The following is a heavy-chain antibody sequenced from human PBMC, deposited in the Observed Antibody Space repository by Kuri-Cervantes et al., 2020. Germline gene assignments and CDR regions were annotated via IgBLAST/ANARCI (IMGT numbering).Heavy chain of an antibody. J-gene: IGHJ6*02. D-gene: IGHD3-10*01. V-gene: IGHV4-30-4*01. CDR3: AKVLLNGMDV. CDR1: GGSISSGDYY. Sequence: SCTVSGGSISSGDYYWSWIRQPPGKGLEWIGYIYYSGSTYYNPSLKSRVTIPVDTSKNQFSLKLSSVTAADTAVYYCAKVLLNGMDVWGQGTTVTVSS. CDR2: IYYSGST.